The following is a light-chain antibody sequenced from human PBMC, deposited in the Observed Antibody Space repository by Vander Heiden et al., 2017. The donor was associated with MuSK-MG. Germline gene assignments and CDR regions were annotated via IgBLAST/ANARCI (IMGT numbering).Light chain of an antibody. CDR2: EVS. Sequence: QSALTQPASVSGSPGQSITISCTGTTSDVGRYILVSWYQHHPGKAPQVLMYEVSKRPSGVSNRFSGSKSGTTAFLTISGLHAEDEADYYCCSYIGGSIEVFGTGTKVTVL. J-gene: IGLJ1*01. V-gene: IGLV2-23*02. CDR3: CSYIGGSIEV. CDR1: TSDVGRYIL.